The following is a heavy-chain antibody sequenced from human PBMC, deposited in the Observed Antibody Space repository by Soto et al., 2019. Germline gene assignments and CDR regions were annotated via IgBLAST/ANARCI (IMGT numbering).Heavy chain of an antibody. V-gene: IGHV3-30*18. CDR3: AKDRRPNYYYGMDV. D-gene: IGHD6-25*01. CDR2: ISYDGRNK. J-gene: IGHJ6*02. CDR1: GFTFSSYG. Sequence: QVQLVESGGGVVQPGRSLRLSCAASGFTFSSYGMHWVRQAPGKGLEWVAVISYDGRNKYYADSVKGRFTISRDNSXNTLYLQMNSLRAEDTAVYYCAKDRRPNYYYGMDVWGQGTTVTVSS.